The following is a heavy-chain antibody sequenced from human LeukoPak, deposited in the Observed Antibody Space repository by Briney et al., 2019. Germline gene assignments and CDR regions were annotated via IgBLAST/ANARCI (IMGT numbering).Heavy chain of an antibody. Sequence: SETLSLTCTVSGGSISGYFWSWIRQPAGKGLEWIGRIYSSGSNNYNPSLKSRVTMSLDTSKNHLSLNLSSVTAADTAVYYCAREPSSGREPTSGRPLDYWGQGTLVTVSS. CDR2: IYSSGSN. CDR1: GGSISGYF. CDR3: AREPSSGREPTSGRPLDY. V-gene: IGHV4-4*07. D-gene: IGHD5-12*01. J-gene: IGHJ4*02.